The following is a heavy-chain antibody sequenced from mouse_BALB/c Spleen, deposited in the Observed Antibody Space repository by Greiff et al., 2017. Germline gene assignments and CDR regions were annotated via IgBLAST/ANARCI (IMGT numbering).Heavy chain of an antibody. CDR3: AKLGKGKHYFDY. CDR2: ISSGGSYT. Sequence: EVQRVESGGDLVKPGGSLKLSCAASGFTFSSYGMSWVRQTPDKRLEWVATISSGGSYTYYPDSVKGRFTISRDNAKNTLYLQMSSLKSEDTAMYYCAKLGKGKHYFDYWGQGTTLTVSS. D-gene: IGHD4-1*01. J-gene: IGHJ2*01. V-gene: IGHV5-6*01. CDR1: GFTFSSYG.